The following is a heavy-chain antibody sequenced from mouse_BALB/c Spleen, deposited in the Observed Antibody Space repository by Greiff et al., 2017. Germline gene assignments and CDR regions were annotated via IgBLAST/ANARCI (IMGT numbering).Heavy chain of an antibody. D-gene: IGHD3-1*01. V-gene: IGHV5-17*02. CDR1: GFTFSSFG. CDR2: ISSGSSTI. J-gene: IGHJ4*01. CDR3: ARSGTRGAMDY. Sequence: EVLLVESGGGLVQPGGSRKLSCAASGFTFSSFGMHWVRQAPEKGLEWVAYISSGSSTIYYADTVKGRFTISRDNPKNTLFLQMTSLRSEDTAMYDCARSGTRGAMDYWGQGTSVTVSS.